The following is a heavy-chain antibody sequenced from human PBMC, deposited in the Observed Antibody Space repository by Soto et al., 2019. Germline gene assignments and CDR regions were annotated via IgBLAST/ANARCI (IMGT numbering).Heavy chain of an antibody. V-gene: IGHV3-7*03. D-gene: IGHD3-16*01. CDR3: ARDLFEAARRGEYAFDI. J-gene: IGHJ3*02. Sequence: GGSLRLSCAASAFTFSSYWMSWVRQAPGKGLEWVANIKQDGSEKYSVDSVKGRFTISRDNAKNSLYLQRNSLRAEDTAVYYCARDLFEAARRGEYAFDIWGQGTMVTVSS. CDR1: AFTFSSYW. CDR2: IKQDGSEK.